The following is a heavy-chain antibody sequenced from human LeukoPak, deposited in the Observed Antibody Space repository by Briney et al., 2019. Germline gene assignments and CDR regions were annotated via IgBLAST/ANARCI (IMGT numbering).Heavy chain of an antibody. CDR1: GFTFTNYA. V-gene: IGHV3-23*01. CDR2: IVGGGGTT. Sequence: QSGGSLRLSCAASGFTFTNYAMSWVRQAPGKGLEWVSAIVGGGGTTFYADSVKGRFTISRDNAKNTVYLQMNSLRAEDTAVYDCAKARLSTGGAYNDSWGQGTLVTVSS. CDR3: AKARLSTGGAYNDS. D-gene: IGHD1-1*01. J-gene: IGHJ5*01.